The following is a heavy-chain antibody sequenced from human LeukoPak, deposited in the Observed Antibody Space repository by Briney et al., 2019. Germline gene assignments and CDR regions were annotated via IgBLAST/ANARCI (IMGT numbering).Heavy chain of an antibody. CDR2: ISSSGSTI. V-gene: IGHV3-48*03. CDR3: ARDETYYHDSSGYYFDY. CDR1: GFTFSSYE. J-gene: IGHJ4*02. D-gene: IGHD3-22*01. Sequence: GGSLRLSCAASGFTFSSYEMNWVRQAPGKGLEWVSYISSSGSTIYYADSVKGRFTISRDNAKNSLYLQMNSLRAEDTAVYYCARDETYYHDSSGYYFDYWGQGTLVTVSS.